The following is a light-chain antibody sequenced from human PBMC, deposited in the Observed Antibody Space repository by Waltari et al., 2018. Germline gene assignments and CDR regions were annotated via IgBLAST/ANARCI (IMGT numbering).Light chain of an antibody. CDR3: CSYAGFWV. Sequence: QSALTQPASMSGSPGQSITISCTGPPSIIGSIDGVSWYRQYPDKAPQLIIFEDDKRRSDISARFSGSKSATTASLTISGLQGVDEADYYCCSYAGFWVFGGGTKLTVL. J-gene: IGLJ3*02. V-gene: IGLV2-23*01. CDR1: PSIIGSIDG. CDR2: EDD.